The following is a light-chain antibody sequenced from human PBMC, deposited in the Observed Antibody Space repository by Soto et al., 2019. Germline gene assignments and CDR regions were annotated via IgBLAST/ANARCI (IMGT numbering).Light chain of an antibody. CDR1: QNVNSN. J-gene: IGKJ5*01. V-gene: IGKV3-15*01. Sequence: IVMTQSPASLSVSPWERATLSCRASQNVNSNLAWYQQKPGQAPRLLFYGASARATGIPARFSGSGSGTEFTLTISSLQSEDFAVYYCQQYNNWPRTFGQGTRLEIK. CDR3: QQYNNWPRT. CDR2: GAS.